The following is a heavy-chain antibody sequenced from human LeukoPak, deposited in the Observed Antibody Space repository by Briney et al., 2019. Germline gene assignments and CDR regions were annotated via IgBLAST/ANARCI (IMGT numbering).Heavy chain of an antibody. CDR1: GYTFSIYW. D-gene: IGHD1-14*01. Sequence: GESLKISCKGSGYTFSIYWIAWVRQMPGEGLEWMGIIYPGDSKTRYSPSFQGQVIISADKSISTAYLQWSSLKASDTAIYYCARLYLGRNLRGDGFDIWGQGTMVTVSS. V-gene: IGHV5-51*01. CDR2: IYPGDSKT. CDR3: ARLYLGRNLRGDGFDI. J-gene: IGHJ3*02.